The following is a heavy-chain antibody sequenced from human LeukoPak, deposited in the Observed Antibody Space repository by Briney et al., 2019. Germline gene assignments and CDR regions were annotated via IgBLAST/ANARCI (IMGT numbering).Heavy chain of an antibody. CDR3: AKESLVVIESYFDN. CDR2: ITGSGQTK. D-gene: IGHD3-22*01. Sequence: GGSLRLSCLVSGFSFSDYAMSWVRRAPGKGLEWVSTITGSGQTKYYTDSVKGRFTMSRDNSKNTLYLQMNSLRDEDTAEYFCAKESLVVIESYFDNWGQGTLVLVSS. V-gene: IGHV3-23*01. CDR1: GFSFSDYA. J-gene: IGHJ4*02.